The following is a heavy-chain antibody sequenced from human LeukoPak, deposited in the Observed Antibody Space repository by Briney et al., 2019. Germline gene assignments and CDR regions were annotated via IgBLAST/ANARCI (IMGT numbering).Heavy chain of an antibody. CDR3: AKDSTVTSLGY. J-gene: IGHJ4*02. D-gene: IGHD4-17*01. V-gene: IGHV3-23*01. CDR1: GFTFSSYA. Sequence: GGSLRLSCAASGFTFSSYAMSWVRQAPGKGLEWVSAISGSGGSAYYADSVKGRFTISRDNSKNTLYLQMNSLRAEDTAVYYCAKDSTVTSLGYWGQGTLVTVSS. CDR2: ISGSGGSA.